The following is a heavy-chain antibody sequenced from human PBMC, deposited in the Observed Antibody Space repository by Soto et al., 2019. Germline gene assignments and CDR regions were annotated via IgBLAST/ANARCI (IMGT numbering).Heavy chain of an antibody. CDR1: GGTFSRYT. CDR3: ASHFPGVLALGASPPGGDNYGWDV. V-gene: IGHV1-69*02. Sequence: QVQLVQSGAEVKKPGSSVKVSCKASGGTFSRYTISWVRQAPGQGLAWMGRIIPILDIPNYAQNFQGRVTITADKPTSTSLMELSTLRFDDTAVYSCASHFPGVLALGASPPGGDNYGWDVWGQGTTVTVSS. CDR2: IIPILDIP. J-gene: IGHJ6*02. D-gene: IGHD2-8*02.